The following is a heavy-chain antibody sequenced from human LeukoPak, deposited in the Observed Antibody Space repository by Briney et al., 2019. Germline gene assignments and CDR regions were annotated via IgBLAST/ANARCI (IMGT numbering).Heavy chain of an antibody. V-gene: IGHV3-23*01. CDR3: ARDSELELLNLHPRYNWFDP. Sequence: PGGSLRLSCAASGFTFSSYAMSWVRQAPGKGLEWVSAISGSGGSTYYADSVKGRFTISRDNAKNSLYLQMNSLRAEDTAVYYCARDSELELLNLHPRYNWFDPWGQGTLVTVSS. D-gene: IGHD1-7*01. CDR1: GFTFSSYA. CDR2: ISGSGGST. J-gene: IGHJ5*02.